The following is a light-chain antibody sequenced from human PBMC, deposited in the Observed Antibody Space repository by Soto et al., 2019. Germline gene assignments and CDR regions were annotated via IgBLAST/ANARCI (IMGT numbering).Light chain of an antibody. J-gene: IGKJ4*01. V-gene: IGKV3-11*01. Sequence: EIVLTQSPATLSLSPGERATLSCRASQSVSSYLAWYQQKPGQAPRLLIYDASNMATGIPARFSGSGSGTDFTLTISSLDPEDFAVYYCQQRSNWPFLTFGGGTKVEIK. CDR2: DAS. CDR1: QSVSSY. CDR3: QQRSNWPFLT.